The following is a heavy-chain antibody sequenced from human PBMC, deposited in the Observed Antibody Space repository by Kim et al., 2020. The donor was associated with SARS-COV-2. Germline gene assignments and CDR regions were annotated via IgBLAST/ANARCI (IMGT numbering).Heavy chain of an antibody. J-gene: IGHJ4*02. CDR1: GYTFTSYY. D-gene: IGHD6-19*01. CDR2: INPSGGST. Sequence: ASVKVSCKASGYTFTSYYMHWVRQAPGQGLEWMGIINPSGGSTSYAQKFQGRVTMTRDTSTSTVYMELSSLRSEDTAVYYCARVSRMSIAVAGTDYWGQGTLVTVSS. CDR3: ARVSRMSIAVAGTDY. V-gene: IGHV1-46*01.